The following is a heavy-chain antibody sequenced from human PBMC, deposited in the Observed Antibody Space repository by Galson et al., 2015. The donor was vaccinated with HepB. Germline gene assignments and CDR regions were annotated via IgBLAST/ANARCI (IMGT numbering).Heavy chain of an antibody. CDR2: ISRSGDYI. J-gene: IGHJ4*02. D-gene: IGHD3-3*01. CDR3: ARETKYESNGHYTFDS. CDR1: GFPFSRYS. Sequence: SLRLSCAASGFPFSRYSINWVRQAPGKGPEWISSISRSGDYIYYADSVKGRFTISRDNARNSLLHQVDSLRADGTAVYYCARETKYESNGHYTFDSWGQGTLGNVPS. V-gene: IGHV3-21*01.